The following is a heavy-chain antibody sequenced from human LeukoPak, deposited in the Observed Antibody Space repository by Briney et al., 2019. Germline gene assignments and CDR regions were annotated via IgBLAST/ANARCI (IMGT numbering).Heavy chain of an antibody. V-gene: IGHV1-69*13. CDR1: GGTFSSYA. D-gene: IGHD3-3*01. CDR3: ARGGGVLSHYDFWSGYYQGFDY. CDR2: IIPNFGTA. Sequence: ASVKVSCKASGGTFSSYALSWVRQAPGQGLEWIGGIIPNFGTASYAQKFQGRVTITADESTNTAYMELSSLRSEDTAVYYCARGGGVLSHYDFWSGYYQGFDYWGQGTLVTVSS. J-gene: IGHJ4*02.